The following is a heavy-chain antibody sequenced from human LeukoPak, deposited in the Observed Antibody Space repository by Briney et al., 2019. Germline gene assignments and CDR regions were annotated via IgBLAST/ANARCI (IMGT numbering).Heavy chain of an antibody. CDR1: GFTFSSYA. D-gene: IGHD2-2*01. CDR3: AKGIEPAASIFDY. CDR2: VSGSGGST. V-gene: IGHV3-23*01. J-gene: IGHJ4*02. Sequence: PGGSLRLSXAASGFTFSSYAMSWVRQAPGKGLEWVSAVSGSGGSTYYADSVKGRFTISRDNSKDTLYLQMNSLRAEDTAVYYCAKGIEPAASIFDYWGQGTLVTVSS.